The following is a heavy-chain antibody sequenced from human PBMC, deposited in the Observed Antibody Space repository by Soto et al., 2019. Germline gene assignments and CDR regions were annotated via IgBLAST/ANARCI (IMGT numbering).Heavy chain of an antibody. J-gene: IGHJ4*02. CDR3: ARESGYDAATLEY. V-gene: IGHV3-21*01. Sequence: EVQLVESGGGLVKPGGSLRLSCAASGFTFSTYSMYWVRQAPGKGLEWVSSISGSSSSIYYADSLKGRFTISRDNAKNSLYLQMNSLRAEDTAVYFCARESGYDAATLEYWGQGTLVTVSS. CDR2: ISGSSSSI. CDR1: GFTFSTYS. D-gene: IGHD5-12*01.